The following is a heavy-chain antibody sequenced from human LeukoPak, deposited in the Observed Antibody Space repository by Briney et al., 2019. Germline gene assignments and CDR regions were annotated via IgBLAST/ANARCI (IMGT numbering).Heavy chain of an antibody. CDR3: ASQIPVAATGGDAFDI. CDR1: GGSISSGSYY. CDR2: IYTSGST. Sequence: SETLSLTCTVSGGSISSGSYYWSWIRQPAGKGLEWIGRIYTSGSTNYNPSLKSRVTISVDTSKNQFSLKLSSVTAADTAVYYCASQIPVAATGGDAFDIWGQGTMVTVSS. D-gene: IGHD2-15*01. J-gene: IGHJ3*02. V-gene: IGHV4-61*02.